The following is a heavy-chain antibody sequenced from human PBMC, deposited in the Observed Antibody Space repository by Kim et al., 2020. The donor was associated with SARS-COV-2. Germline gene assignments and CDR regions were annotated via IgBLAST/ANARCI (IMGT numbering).Heavy chain of an antibody. Sequence: GGSLRLSCAASGFTFSSHSMNWVRQAPGKGLEWVSSVTTGGEYTYYADSVKGRFTISRDNAKNSLFLQMNSLRADDTAVYFCTKDRDDAYWGQGTLVTVS. CDR2: VTTGGEYT. D-gene: IGHD3-10*01. J-gene: IGHJ4*02. CDR1: GFTFSSHS. CDR3: TKDRDDAY. V-gene: IGHV3-21*01.